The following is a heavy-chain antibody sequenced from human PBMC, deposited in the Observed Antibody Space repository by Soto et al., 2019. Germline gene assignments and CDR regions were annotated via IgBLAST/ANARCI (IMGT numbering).Heavy chain of an antibody. CDR3: ATGWASGSYYAFDI. D-gene: IGHD1-26*01. CDR2: FDPENGET. Sequence: ASVKVSCKVSGYTLTELSMHWVRQAPGKGLVWVGGFDPENGETIYAQKFQDRVTITEDTSTDTAYMELSSLRSEDPAVYYCATGWASGSYYAFDIWGQGTMVPVS. CDR1: GYTLTELS. V-gene: IGHV1-24*01. J-gene: IGHJ3*02.